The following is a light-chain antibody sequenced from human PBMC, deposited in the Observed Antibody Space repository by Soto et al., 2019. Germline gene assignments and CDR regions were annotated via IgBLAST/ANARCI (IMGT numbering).Light chain of an antibody. CDR1: QTISSW. Sequence: DTQMTPSPSTLSGSVEDRVTTSCRASQTISSWLAWYQQKPGKAPKLLIYKASTLKSGVPSRFSGSGSGTEFTLAISSLQPEDFATYYWQQTSSASFTVGPGTKWIS. CDR3: QQTSSASFT. CDR2: KAS. J-gene: IGKJ3*01. V-gene: IGKV1-5*03.